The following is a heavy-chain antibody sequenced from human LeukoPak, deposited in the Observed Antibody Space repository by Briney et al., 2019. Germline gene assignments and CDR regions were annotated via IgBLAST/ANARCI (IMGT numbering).Heavy chain of an antibody. CDR3: ARANSACSSTSCYVWFDP. D-gene: IGHD2-2*01. V-gene: IGHV3-23*01. J-gene: IGHJ5*02. CDR2: VSDSGGST. Sequence: PGGSLRLSCAASGFTFSNYAMSWVRQAPGKGLEWVSSVSDSGGSTYYADSVRGRFTISRENAKNSLYLQMNSLRAGDTAVYYCARANSACSSTSCYVWFDPWGQGTLVTVSS. CDR1: GFTFSNYA.